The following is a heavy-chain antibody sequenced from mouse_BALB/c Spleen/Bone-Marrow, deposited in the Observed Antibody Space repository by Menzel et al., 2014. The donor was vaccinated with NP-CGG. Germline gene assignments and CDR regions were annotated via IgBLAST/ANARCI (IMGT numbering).Heavy chain of an antibody. Sequence: EVKLVESGGGLVQPGGSLRLSCATSGFTFTDYYMNWVRQPPGKALEWLGFIRNKANGYTTEYGASVKSRFTISRDNSQNILYLQMNTLRVDDSATYYCARDKGRVFFDYWGQGTTLTVSS. CDR1: GFTFTDYY. V-gene: IGHV7-3*02. CDR3: ARDKGRVFFDY. J-gene: IGHJ2*01. CDR2: IRNKANGYTT.